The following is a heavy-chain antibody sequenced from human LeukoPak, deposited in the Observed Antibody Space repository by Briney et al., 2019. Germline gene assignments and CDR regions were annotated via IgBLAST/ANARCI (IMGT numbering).Heavy chain of an antibody. CDR2: IYYSGST. D-gene: IGHD3-10*01. Sequence: SETLSLTCTVSGGSISSYYWSWIRQPPGKGLEWIGYIYYSGSTNYNPSLKSRVTISVDTSKNQFSLKLSSVTAADTAVYYCASHAFDYGSGSYYDSWFDPWGQGTLVTVSS. V-gene: IGHV4-59*01. CDR3: ASHAFDYGSGSYYDSWFDP. CDR1: GGSISSYY. J-gene: IGHJ5*02.